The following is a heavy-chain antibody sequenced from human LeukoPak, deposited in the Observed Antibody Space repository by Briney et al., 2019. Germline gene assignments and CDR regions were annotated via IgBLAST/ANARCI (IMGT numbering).Heavy chain of an antibody. CDR1: GFTFSSYG. Sequence: GGSLRLSCAASGFTFSSYGMHWVRQAPGKGLEWVAFIRYDGSNKYYADSVKGRFTISRDNSKNTLYLQMNSLRAEDTAVYYCAKERSDITIFEDYMDVWGKGTTVTVSS. CDR3: AKERSDITIFEDYMDV. J-gene: IGHJ6*03. CDR2: IRYDGSNK. V-gene: IGHV3-30*02. D-gene: IGHD3-3*01.